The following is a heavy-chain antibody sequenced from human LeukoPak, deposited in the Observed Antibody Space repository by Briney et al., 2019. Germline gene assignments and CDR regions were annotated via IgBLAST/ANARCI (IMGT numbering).Heavy chain of an antibody. CDR3: ASLVGLPGAFDI. V-gene: IGHV3-21*01. CDR2: ISSSSSYI. D-gene: IGHD2-15*01. Sequence: PWGSLRLSCAASGFTFSSYSMNWVRQAPGKGLEWVSSISSSSSYIYYADSVKGRFTISRDNAKNSLYLQMNSLRAEDTAVYYCASLVGLPGAFDIWGQGTMVTVSS. J-gene: IGHJ3*02. CDR1: GFTFSSYS.